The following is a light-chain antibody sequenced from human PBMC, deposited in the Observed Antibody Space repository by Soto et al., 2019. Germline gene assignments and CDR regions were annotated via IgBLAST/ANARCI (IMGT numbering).Light chain of an antibody. J-gene: IGKJ1*01. CDR3: QHYYNAPRT. V-gene: IGKV4-1*01. CDR2: WAA. Sequence: DIVMTQSPDSLAVSLGERATINCKSSQSVLYISNNKNYLAWYQQKPGQPPKLLIYWAATRESGVPDPFTGRGSGTDFTLTISILQAEDVAVYYCQHYYNAPRTFGPGTKVDIK. CDR1: QSVLYISNNKNY.